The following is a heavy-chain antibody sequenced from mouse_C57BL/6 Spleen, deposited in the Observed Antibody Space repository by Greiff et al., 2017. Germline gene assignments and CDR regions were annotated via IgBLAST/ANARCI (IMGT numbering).Heavy chain of an antibody. D-gene: IGHD1-1*01. CDR3: ARDNYITSEVAQDY. Sequence: QVQLQQPGAELVKPGASVKLSCKASGYTFTSYWMHWVKQRPGRGLEWIGRIDPTSGGTKYNEKFKSKATLSVDKPSSKAYMQLSSLTSEDSAVYYCARDNYITSEVAQDYWGQGTTLTVSS. V-gene: IGHV1-72*01. J-gene: IGHJ2*01. CDR2: IDPTSGGT. CDR1: GYTFTSYW.